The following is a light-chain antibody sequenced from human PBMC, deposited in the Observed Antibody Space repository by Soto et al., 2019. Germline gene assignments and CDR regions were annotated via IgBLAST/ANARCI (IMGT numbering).Light chain of an antibody. J-gene: IGKJ1*01. CDR2: AAS. CDR3: QQYGSAPWT. V-gene: IGKV3-20*01. CDR1: QSVSSNY. Sequence: PGERATISCRASQSVSSNYLAWYQQKPGQAPRLLIYAASNRASGIPDRFGGSGSGTDFTLTVSRLEPEDFAVYYCQQYGSAPWTVGQGTKVEI.